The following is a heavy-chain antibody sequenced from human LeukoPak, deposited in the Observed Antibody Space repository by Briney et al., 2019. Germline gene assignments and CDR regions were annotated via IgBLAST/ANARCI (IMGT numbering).Heavy chain of an antibody. CDR2: ISAYNGNT. CDR1: GYTFTSYG. J-gene: IGHJ4*02. D-gene: IGHD2-2*01. V-gene: IGHV1-18*01. CDR3: ARGGTYCSSTSCIIFDY. Sequence: ASVKVSCKASGYTFTSYGTSWVRQAPGQGLEWMGWISAYNGNTNYAQKLQGRVTMTTDTSTSTAYMELRSLRSDDTAVYYCARGGTYCSSTSCIIFDYWGQGTLVTVSS.